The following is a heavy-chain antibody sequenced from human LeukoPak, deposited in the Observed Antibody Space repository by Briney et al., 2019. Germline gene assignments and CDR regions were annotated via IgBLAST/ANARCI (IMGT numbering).Heavy chain of an antibody. Sequence: PGVSLRLSCAASGFTFSSYAMSWVRQAPGKGLEWVSAISGSGGSTYYADSVKRRFTISRDNSKNTLYLQMNSLRAEDTAVYYCAKDAARLAIFGVVTGRAFDIWGQGTMVTVSS. CDR2: ISGSGGST. D-gene: IGHD3-3*01. J-gene: IGHJ3*02. V-gene: IGHV3-23*01. CDR3: AKDAARLAIFGVVTGRAFDI. CDR1: GFTFSSYA.